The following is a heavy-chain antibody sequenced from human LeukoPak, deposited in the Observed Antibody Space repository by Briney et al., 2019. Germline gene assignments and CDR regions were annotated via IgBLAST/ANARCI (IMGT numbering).Heavy chain of an antibody. Sequence: GSLRLSCAASGFTFSSYWMSWVRQAPGKGLEWVANIKQDGSEKYYVDSVKGRFTISRDNAKNPLYLQMNSLRAEDTAVYYCARPSPVRKAFDIWGQGTMVTVSS. CDR3: ARPSPVRKAFDI. CDR2: IKQDGSEK. J-gene: IGHJ3*02. V-gene: IGHV3-7*01. D-gene: IGHD3-10*01. CDR1: GFTFSSYW.